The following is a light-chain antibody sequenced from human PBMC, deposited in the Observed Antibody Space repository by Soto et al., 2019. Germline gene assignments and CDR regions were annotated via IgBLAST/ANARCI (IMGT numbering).Light chain of an antibody. V-gene: IGKV1-9*01. Sequence: DIQLTQSPSFLSANVVYRGTITCLASQDISDYLAWYQQRPGKAPKLLIYAASTLQSGVPSRFSGSGSGTEFTLTIRSLQPDDFATYYCQQYNGYSSWKCGQGNTGDIK. CDR2: AAS. CDR1: QDISDY. J-gene: IGKJ1*01. CDR3: QQYNGYSSWK.